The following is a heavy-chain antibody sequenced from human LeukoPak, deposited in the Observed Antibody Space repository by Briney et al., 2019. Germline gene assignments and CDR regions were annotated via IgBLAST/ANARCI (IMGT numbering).Heavy chain of an antibody. Sequence: PGGSLRLSRAASGFTFSSYSMNWVRQAPGKGLEWVSYISSSGSTIYYADSVKGRFTISRDNAKNSLYLQMNSLRAEDTAVYYCARVSHYYDSSGYHGNWFDPWGQGTLVTVSS. D-gene: IGHD3-22*01. CDR1: GFTFSSYS. CDR2: ISSSGSTI. CDR3: ARVSHYYDSSGYHGNWFDP. V-gene: IGHV3-48*04. J-gene: IGHJ5*02.